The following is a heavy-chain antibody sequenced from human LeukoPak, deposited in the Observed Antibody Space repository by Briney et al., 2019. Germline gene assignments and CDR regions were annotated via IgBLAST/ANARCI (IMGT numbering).Heavy chain of an antibody. CDR3: AKGIVVVPAAIPTSFDP. J-gene: IGHJ5*02. V-gene: IGHV3-23*01. D-gene: IGHD2-2*02. CDR1: GFTFINYG. Sequence: SGGSLRLSCAGSGFTFINYGMIWVRQAPGKGLEWVSSVSGSGTSTHYADSVKGRFTITRDNSKDTVDLQMNSLRAEDTAVYYCAKGIVVVPAAIPTSFDPWGQGTLVTVSS. CDR2: VSGSGTST.